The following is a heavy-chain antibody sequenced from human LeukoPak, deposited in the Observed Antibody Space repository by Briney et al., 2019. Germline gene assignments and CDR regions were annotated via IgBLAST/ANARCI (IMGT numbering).Heavy chain of an antibody. V-gene: IGHV4-34*01. CDR3: ARVTGYMIEDYFDY. CDR1: GGSFSGYY. Sequence: RSQTLSLTCAVYGGSFSGYYWSWIRQPPGKGLEWIGEINHSGSTNYNPSLKSRVTISVDTSKNQFSLKLSSVTAADTAVYYCARVTGYMIEDYFDYWGQGTLVTVSS. J-gene: IGHJ4*02. D-gene: IGHD3-22*01. CDR2: INHSGST.